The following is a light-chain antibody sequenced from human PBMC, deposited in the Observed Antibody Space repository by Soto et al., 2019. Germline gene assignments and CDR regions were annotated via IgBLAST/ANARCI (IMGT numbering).Light chain of an antibody. J-gene: IGLJ1*01. V-gene: IGLV2-14*01. CDR3: SSYTSSSTRV. CDR1: SSDIGAYDY. Sequence: LTQPASLSGSPGQSITISCTGTSSDIGAYDYVSWFQQHPGKAPKLMISEVNNRPSGVSNRFSGSKSGNTASLTISGLQTEDEGDYYCSSYTSSSTRVFGTGTRSPS. CDR2: EVN.